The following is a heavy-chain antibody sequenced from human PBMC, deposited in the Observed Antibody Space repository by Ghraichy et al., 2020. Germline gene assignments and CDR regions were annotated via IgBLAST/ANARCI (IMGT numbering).Heavy chain of an antibody. V-gene: IGHV3-23*01. CDR3: AKVFRYDRNI. J-gene: IGHJ3*02. D-gene: IGHD3-22*01. CDR1: GFTFSSYA. Sequence: GESLNISCAASGFTFSSYAMSWVRQAPGKGLEWVSAISGSGGSTYYADSVKGRFTISRDNSKNTLYLQMNSLRAEDTAVYYCAKVFRYDRNIWGQGTMVTVSS. CDR2: ISGSGGST.